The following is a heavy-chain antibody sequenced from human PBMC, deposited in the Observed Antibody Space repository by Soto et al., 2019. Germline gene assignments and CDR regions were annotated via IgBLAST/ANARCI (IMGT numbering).Heavy chain of an antibody. D-gene: IGHD6-13*01. V-gene: IGHV4-30-2*03. Sequence: SETLSLTCAVSGGSISSGGYSWGWIRQPPGKGLEWIGSIYNSGSTYYKPSLKNRVTISVDTSKNQFSLKLSSVTAADTAVYYCARHQMAAAGYYYYFYMDVWGKGTTVNVSS. CDR2: IYNSGST. J-gene: IGHJ6*03. CDR1: GGSISSGGYS. CDR3: ARHQMAAAGYYYYFYMDV.